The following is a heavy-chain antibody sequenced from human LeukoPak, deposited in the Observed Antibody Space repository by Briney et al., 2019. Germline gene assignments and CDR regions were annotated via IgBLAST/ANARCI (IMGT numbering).Heavy chain of an antibody. CDR3: AARVGYSGFDPLGC. CDR1: GFTFTRSA. V-gene: IGHV1-58*01. D-gene: IGHD5-12*01. Sequence: SVKVSCKASGFTFTRSAVQWVRQARGQRLEWIGWIVVGGGGTNYAQKFQERVTITREMSTNTAYMELNSLRSEDTAVYYCAARVGYSGFDPLGCWGQGTLVTVSS. CDR2: IVVGGGGT. J-gene: IGHJ4*02.